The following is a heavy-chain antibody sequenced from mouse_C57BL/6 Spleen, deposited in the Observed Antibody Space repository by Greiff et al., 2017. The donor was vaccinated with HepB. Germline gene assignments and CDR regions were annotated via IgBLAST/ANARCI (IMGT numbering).Heavy chain of an antibody. J-gene: IGHJ4*01. CDR3: ARRGRPAMDY. CDR1: GYTFTSSW. Sequence: QVQLQQPGAELVRPGTSVQLSCKASGYTFTSSWMHWVKHRPGQGLEWVGVIDPSDSYTNYNQKFKGKATLTVDTSSSTAYMQLSSLTSEDSAVYYCARRGRPAMDYWGQGTSVTVSS. V-gene: IGHV1-59*01. CDR2: IDPSDSYT.